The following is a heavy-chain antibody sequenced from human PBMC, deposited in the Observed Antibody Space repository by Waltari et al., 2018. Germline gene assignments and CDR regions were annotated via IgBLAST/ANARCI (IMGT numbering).Heavy chain of an antibody. Sequence: EVQLVESGGGLVQPGGSLRLSCASSELTLRRYEMNWVSQAPGKGVEWVSNISSMGSNIYYGQSGKVRFTITRDNAKNALYLQMNILRAEDTAVYYCARDHPGRSTRCDIWGQGTMVTVSS. V-gene: IGHV3-48*03. J-gene: IGHJ3*02. CDR1: ELTLRRYE. CDR2: ISSMGSNI. D-gene: IGHD2-2*01. CDR3: ARDHPGRSTRCDI.